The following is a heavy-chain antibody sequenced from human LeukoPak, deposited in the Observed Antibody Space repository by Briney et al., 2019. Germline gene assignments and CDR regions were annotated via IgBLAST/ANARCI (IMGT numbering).Heavy chain of an antibody. CDR3: ARGNCSSTSCRNGYFDY. CDR2: ISSSSSYI. J-gene: IGHJ4*02. D-gene: IGHD2-2*01. V-gene: IGHV3-21*01. CDR1: GFIFTNYF. Sequence: GGSLRLSCAASGFIFTNYFMSWVRQAPGKGLEWVSSISSSSSYIYYADSVKGRFTISRDNAKNSLYLQMNSLRAEDTAVYYCARGNCSSTSCRNGYFDYWGQGTLVTVSS.